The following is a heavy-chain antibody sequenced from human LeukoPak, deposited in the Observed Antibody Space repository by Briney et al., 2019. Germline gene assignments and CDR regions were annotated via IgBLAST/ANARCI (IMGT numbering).Heavy chain of an antibody. V-gene: IGHV3-7*01. CDR2: INPGATEK. CDR1: GLTFSKYW. CDR3: ARVNPLLAPGALDI. Sequence: PGGSLRLSCAASGLTFSKYWMAWVRQAPGKGLEWVANINPGATEKNYLDSVKGRFTISRDNVKNLLSLQMSSLRGEDTAVYYCARVNPLLAPGALDIWGQGTMVAVSS. J-gene: IGHJ3*02.